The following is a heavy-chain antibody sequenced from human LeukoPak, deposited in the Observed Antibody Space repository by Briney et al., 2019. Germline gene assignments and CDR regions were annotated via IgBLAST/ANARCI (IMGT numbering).Heavy chain of an antibody. D-gene: IGHD2-2*01. Sequence: GGSLRLSCAASGFTFSNYWMGWVRQAPGKGLEWVANIKPDGSDKYYVDSVKGRFTISRDNSNNTLSLQMNSLRVEDTAKYYCAQGASPDYWGQGTLVTVSS. V-gene: IGHV3-7*03. CDR1: GFTFSNYW. CDR2: IKPDGSDK. J-gene: IGHJ4*02. CDR3: AQGASPDY.